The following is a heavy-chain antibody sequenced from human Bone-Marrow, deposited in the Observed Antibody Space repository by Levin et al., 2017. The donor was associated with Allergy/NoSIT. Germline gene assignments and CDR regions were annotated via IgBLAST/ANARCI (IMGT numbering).Heavy chain of an antibody. J-gene: IGHJ4*02. V-gene: IGHV3-15*01. CDR2: IKSKTDGGTT. CDR1: GFTFSNAW. D-gene: IGHD6-13*01. Sequence: GGSLRLSCAASGFTFSNAWMSWVRQAPGKGLEWVGRIKSKTDGGTTDYAAPVKGRFTISRDDSKNTLYLQMNSLKTEDTAVYYCTTYDYSDHSSSWYSFWGQGTLVTVSS. CDR3: TTYDYSDHSSSWYSF.